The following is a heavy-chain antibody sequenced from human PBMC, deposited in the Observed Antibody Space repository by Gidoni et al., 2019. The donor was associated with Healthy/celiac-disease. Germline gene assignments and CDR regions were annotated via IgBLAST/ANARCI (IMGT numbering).Heavy chain of an antibody. D-gene: IGHD6-19*01. J-gene: IGHJ6*02. V-gene: IGHV4-59*08. CDR2: IYYSGNT. CDR1: GGFISSYY. Sequence: QVQLQESGPGLVKPSETLSLTCTVSGGFISSYYWTWLRQPPGKGPEWIGYIYYSGNTNYNPSLKSRVTISVDTSTNQFSLKLSSVTAADTAVYYCARHAVTGARTYYYGMDVWGQGTTVTVSS. CDR3: ARHAVTGARTYYYGMDV.